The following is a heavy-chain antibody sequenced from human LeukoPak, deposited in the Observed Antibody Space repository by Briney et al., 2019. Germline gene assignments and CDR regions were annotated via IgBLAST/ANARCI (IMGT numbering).Heavy chain of an antibody. V-gene: IGHV3-74*03. J-gene: IGHJ4*02. CDR1: GFTLSSHW. D-gene: IGHD2-15*01. CDR3: ARVVGWCSGGRCYFEY. Sequence: SGGSLRLSCAASGFTLSSHWMHWVSHPPGKGLAWVSHVNSDGRSTTYPDSVKGRSTISRNNAKNTLYPEMNRLSTEDTAVYYCARVVGWCSGGRCYFEYWGQGPLVTVSS. CDR2: VNSDGRST.